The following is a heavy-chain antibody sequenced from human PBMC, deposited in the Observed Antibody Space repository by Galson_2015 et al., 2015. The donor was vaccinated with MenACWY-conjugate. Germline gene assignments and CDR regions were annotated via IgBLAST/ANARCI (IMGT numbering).Heavy chain of an antibody. Sequence: SLRLSCAASGFTFSSYSMNWVRQAPGKGLEWVSSISSSSSYIYYADSVKGRFTISRDNAKNSLYLQMNSLRAEDTAVYYCARELSVAVAGYLDHWGQGTLVTVSS. D-gene: IGHD6-19*01. J-gene: IGHJ4*02. CDR2: ISSSSSYI. CDR1: GFTFSSYS. V-gene: IGHV3-21*01. CDR3: ARELSVAVAGYLDH.